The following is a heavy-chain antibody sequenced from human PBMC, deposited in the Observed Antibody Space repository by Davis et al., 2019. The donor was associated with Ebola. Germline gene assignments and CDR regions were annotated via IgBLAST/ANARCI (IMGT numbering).Heavy chain of an antibody. Sequence: GGSLRLSCAASGFTFSPYGMHWVRQAPGKGLEWVSVISYDGSDKYYADSVKGRFTISRDNSKNTLYLQMNSLRTEDTAVYYCARVAAASRDYWGQGTLVTVSS. J-gene: IGHJ4*02. V-gene: IGHV3-30*03. D-gene: IGHD6-25*01. CDR1: GFTFSPYG. CDR2: ISYDGSDK. CDR3: ARVAAASRDY.